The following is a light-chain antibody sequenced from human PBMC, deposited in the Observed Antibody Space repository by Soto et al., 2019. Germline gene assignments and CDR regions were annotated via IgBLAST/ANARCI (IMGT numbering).Light chain of an antibody. Sequence: EIVLTQSPGTLSLSPGERSTLSCRASQSISGSYLAWYQQKPGQAPSLLIYGASSRATGIPDTFSGSGSGTDFTLTISRLEPEDFPVYYCQQYGSSQTFGQGTKVEIK. CDR3: QQYGSSQT. J-gene: IGKJ1*01. CDR1: QSISGSY. V-gene: IGKV3-20*01. CDR2: GAS.